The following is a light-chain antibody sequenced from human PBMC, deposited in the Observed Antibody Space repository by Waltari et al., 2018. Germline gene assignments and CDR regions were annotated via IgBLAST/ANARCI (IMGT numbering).Light chain of an antibody. CDR1: SSNIGRNY. CDR2: RNN. CDR3: AAWDDNLSGVL. Sequence: QSVLTQPPSASATPGQRVTISCSGRSSNIGRNYVYWYQQLPGTAPKLLIYRNNERPSGVPDRFSGSKSGTSASLAISGLRSEDEADYYCAAWDDNLSGVLFGGGTKLTVL. J-gene: IGLJ2*01. V-gene: IGLV1-47*01.